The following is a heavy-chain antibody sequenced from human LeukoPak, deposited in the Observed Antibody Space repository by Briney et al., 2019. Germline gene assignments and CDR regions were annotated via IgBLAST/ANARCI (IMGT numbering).Heavy chain of an antibody. CDR1: RFTFSSYA. CDR2: ISYDGSNK. V-gene: IGHV3-30-3*01. J-gene: IGHJ4*02. D-gene: IGHD1-26*01. Sequence: GGSLRLSCAASRFTFSSYAMHWARQAPGKGLEWVAVISYDGSNKYYEDSVKGRFTITRDNSKNTLYLQMNSLRAEDTAVYYCARSSGSYYPDDYWGQGTLVTVSS. CDR3: ARSSGSYYPDDY.